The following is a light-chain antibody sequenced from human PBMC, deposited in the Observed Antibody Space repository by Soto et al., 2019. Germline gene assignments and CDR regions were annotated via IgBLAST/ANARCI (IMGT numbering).Light chain of an antibody. V-gene: IGKV1-9*01. CDR1: QDISSY. Sequence: DIQLTQSPSLLSASVGDRVTITCRASQDISSYLAWYQQKPGRAPELLIHGAHSLHSGVPSRFSGSGSGTDFTLTISSLEPEDFAVYYCQQRTNWLFTFGPGTKV. J-gene: IGKJ3*01. CDR2: GAH. CDR3: QQRTNWLFT.